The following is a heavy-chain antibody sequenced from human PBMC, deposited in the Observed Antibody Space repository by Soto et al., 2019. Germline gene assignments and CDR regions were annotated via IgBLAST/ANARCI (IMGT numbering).Heavy chain of an antibody. Sequence: QVQLVQSGAEVKKPGASVKVSCKASGYTFTSYYMHWVRQAPGQGLEWMGIINPSGGSTSYAQKFQGRVTMTRDTSTSTVYMELSSLRSEDTAVYYCARDFGSDYYDSSGYITPGDYWGQGTLVTVSS. CDR3: ARDFGSDYYDSSGYITPGDY. J-gene: IGHJ4*02. CDR1: GYTFTSYY. D-gene: IGHD3-22*01. V-gene: IGHV1-46*01. CDR2: INPSGGST.